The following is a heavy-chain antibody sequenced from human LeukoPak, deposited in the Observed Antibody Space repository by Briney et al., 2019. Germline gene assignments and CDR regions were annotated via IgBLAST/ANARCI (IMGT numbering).Heavy chain of an antibody. D-gene: IGHD3-10*01. CDR1: GGSISSYY. Sequence: SETLSLTCTVSGGSISSYYWSRIRQPPGKGLEWIGYIYYSGSTNYNPSLKSRVTISVDTSKNQFSLKLSSVTAADTAVYYCASLYYYGSGSLASDYWGQGTLVTVSS. CDR2: IYYSGST. CDR3: ASLYYYGSGSLASDY. J-gene: IGHJ4*02. V-gene: IGHV4-59*01.